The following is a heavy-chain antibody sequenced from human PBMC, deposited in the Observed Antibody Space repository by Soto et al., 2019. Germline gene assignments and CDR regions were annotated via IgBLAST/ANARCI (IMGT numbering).Heavy chain of an antibody. V-gene: IGHV3-11*05. CDR3: ARTGTRDYGFIIY. D-gene: IGHD4-17*01. CDR2: ISSSISYT. CDR1: GFTFSDYS. J-gene: IGHJ4*02. Sequence: QVQLVESGGGLVKPGGSLRLSCAASGFTFSDYSMSWIRQAPGKGLEWISYISSSISYTEYTDSVKGRFTISRDNAKNSLYLQMNILRAEDTAVYYCARTGTRDYGFIIYWGQGTPVTVSS.